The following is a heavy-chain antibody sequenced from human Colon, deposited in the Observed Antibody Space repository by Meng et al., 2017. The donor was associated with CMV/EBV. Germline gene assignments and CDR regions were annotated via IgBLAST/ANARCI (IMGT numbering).Heavy chain of an antibody. CDR3: ARGPSGSYHVPFDY. CDR2: IYHTGST. J-gene: IGHJ4*02. CDR1: GDSIRSNH. D-gene: IGHD1-26*01. Sequence: SETLSLTCSVSGDSIRSNHWSWIRQSPEKGLEWIGYIYHTGSTNYNPSLKSRVTILVDTSKNQFSLRLTSVTAADTAVYYCARGPSGSYHVPFDYWGQGTLVTVSS. V-gene: IGHV4-59*01.